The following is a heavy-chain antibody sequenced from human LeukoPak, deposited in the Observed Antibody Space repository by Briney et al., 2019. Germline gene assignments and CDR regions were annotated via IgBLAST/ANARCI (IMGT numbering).Heavy chain of an antibody. CDR2: ISSSGTLK. CDR1: GFTFSSSE. V-gene: IGHV3-48*03. D-gene: IGHD3-16*01. CDR3: ARRAVFGGTCFDY. J-gene: IGHJ4*02. Sequence: GGSLRLSCAASGFTFSSSEMNWVRPAPGKGLEWVSYISSSGTLKYYADSVKGRFTISRDNAKNSLYLQMNSLRAEDTAVYYCARRAVFGGTCFDYWGQGTLVTVSS.